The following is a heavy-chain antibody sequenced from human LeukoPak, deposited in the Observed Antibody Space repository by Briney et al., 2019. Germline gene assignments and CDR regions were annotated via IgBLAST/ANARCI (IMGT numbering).Heavy chain of an antibody. Sequence: GGSLRLSCAASGFTFSSYGMHWVRQAPGKGLEWVAVIWYGGSNKYYADSVKGRFTISRDNSKNTLYLQMNSLRAEDTAVYYCARYDILTGYYSYAFDGAFDIWGQGTMVTVSS. CDR3: ARYDILTGYYSYAFDGAFDI. CDR1: GFTFSSYG. CDR2: IWYGGSNK. D-gene: IGHD3-9*01. J-gene: IGHJ3*02. V-gene: IGHV3-33*01.